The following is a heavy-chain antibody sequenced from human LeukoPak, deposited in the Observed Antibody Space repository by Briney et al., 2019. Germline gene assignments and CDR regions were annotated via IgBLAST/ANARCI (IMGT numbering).Heavy chain of an antibody. D-gene: IGHD2-15*01. CDR2: LSAYNGNT. V-gene: IGHV1-18*04. Sequence: ASVKVSCKASGYTFTSYGISWVRQAPGQGLEWMGWLSAYNGNTNYAQKLQGRVTMTTDTSTSTAYMELRSLRSDDTAVYYCARARLYCSGGSCFPSDYWGQGTLVTVSS. CDR3: ARARLYCSGGSCFPSDY. J-gene: IGHJ4*02. CDR1: GYTFTSYG.